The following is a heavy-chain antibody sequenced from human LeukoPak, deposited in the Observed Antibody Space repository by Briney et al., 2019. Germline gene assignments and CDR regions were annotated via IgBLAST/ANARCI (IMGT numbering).Heavy chain of an antibody. Sequence: GGSLRLSCAPSGFTFSDYYMSWIRQAPGKGLEWVSYISSSGSTIYYADSVKGRFTISRDNAKNSLYLQMNSLRAEDTAVYYCARAEYCSSTSCYDDAFDIWGQGTMVTVSS. D-gene: IGHD2-2*01. J-gene: IGHJ3*02. CDR2: ISSSGSTI. V-gene: IGHV3-11*04. CDR3: ARAEYCSSTSCYDDAFDI. CDR1: GFTFSDYY.